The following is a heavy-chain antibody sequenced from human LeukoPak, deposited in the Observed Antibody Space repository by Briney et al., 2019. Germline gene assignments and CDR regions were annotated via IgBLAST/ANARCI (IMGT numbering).Heavy chain of an antibody. CDR1: GYSISSGYY. CDR3: ARPLYYYDSSGRNDAFDI. Sequence: SETLSLTCTVSGYSISSGYYWGWIRQPPGKGLEWIGSIHHSGSTYYNPSLKSRVTISVDTSKNQFSLKLSSVTAADTAVYYCARPLYYYDSSGRNDAFDIWGQGTMVTVSS. D-gene: IGHD3-22*01. J-gene: IGHJ3*02. V-gene: IGHV4-38-2*02. CDR2: IHHSGST.